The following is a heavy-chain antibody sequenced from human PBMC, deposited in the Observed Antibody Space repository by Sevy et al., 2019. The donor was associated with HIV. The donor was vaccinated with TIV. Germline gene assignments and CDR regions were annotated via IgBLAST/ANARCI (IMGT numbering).Heavy chain of an antibody. D-gene: IGHD1-26*01. V-gene: IGHV3-30-3*02. CDR1: GFTFSSYA. J-gene: IGHJ4*02. CDR2: ISYDGSNK. Sequence: GGSLRLSCAASGFTFSSYAMHWVRQAPGKGLEWVAVISYDGSNKYYADSVKGRFTISRDNSKNTLYLQMNSLRAEDTAVYYCAKNPPRVDGSYGIGFAFDYWGQGTLVTVSS. CDR3: AKNPPRVDGSYGIGFAFDY.